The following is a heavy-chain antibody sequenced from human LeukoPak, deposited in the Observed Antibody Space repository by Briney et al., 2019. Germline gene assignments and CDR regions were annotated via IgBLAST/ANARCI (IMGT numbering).Heavy chain of an antibody. D-gene: IGHD2-2*01. CDR2: INPNSGGI. CDR1: GYTFTGYY. V-gene: IGHV1-2*02. CDR3: ATVVPAAMGWFGP. Sequence: ASVKVSCKASGYTFTGYYMHWVRQAPGQGLEWMGWINPNSGGINYAQKFQGRVTMTRDTSISTAYMELSRLRSDDTAVYYCATVVPAAMGWFGPWGQGTLVTVSS. J-gene: IGHJ5*02.